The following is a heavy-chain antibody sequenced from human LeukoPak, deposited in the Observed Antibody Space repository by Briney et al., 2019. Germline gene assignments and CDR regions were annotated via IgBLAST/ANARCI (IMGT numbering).Heavy chain of an antibody. D-gene: IGHD3-22*01. V-gene: IGHV3-21*03. J-gene: IGHJ4*02. CDR2: INPTSTSI. CDR1: VFTFSDYI. Sequence: GGSLRLSRVASVFTFSDYIINCVRQAPAKGGEGVSSINPTSTSIYYADAVRGRFTLSRDNAKSSLYLSINRLRAEHTHLCHCVRLRRYSDRSGYYYFYNYWGQGIQVTVSS. CDR3: VRLRRYSDRSGYYYFYNY.